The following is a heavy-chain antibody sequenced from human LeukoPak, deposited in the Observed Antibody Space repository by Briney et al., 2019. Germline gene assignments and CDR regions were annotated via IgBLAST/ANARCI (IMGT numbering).Heavy chain of an antibody. CDR1: GFTFSDYY. CDR3: AKAMAGRGTAYYTALGD. V-gene: IGHV3-11*01. CDR2: ISSSGSDI. Sequence: PGGSLRLSCAASGFTFSDYYMSWIRQAPGKGLEWVSYISSSGSDIYYADSVKGRFTISRDNSKNALYLQMNSLRADDTAVYYCAKAMAGRGTAYYTALGDWGQGTLVTVSS. D-gene: IGHD3/OR15-3a*01. J-gene: IGHJ4*02.